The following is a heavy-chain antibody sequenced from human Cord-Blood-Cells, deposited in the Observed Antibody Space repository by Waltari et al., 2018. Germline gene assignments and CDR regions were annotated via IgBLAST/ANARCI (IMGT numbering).Heavy chain of an antibody. V-gene: IGHV4-4*07. D-gene: IGHD3-10*01. CDR2: IYTSGST. J-gene: IGHJ4*02. CDR3: ATNYGSGSYYNDY. Sequence: QVQLQESGPGLVKPSETLSLTCTVSGGSISRYYWGWIRQPAGKGLEWIGRIYTSGSTNYNPSLKSRVTMSVDTSKNQFSLKLSSVTAADTAVYYCATNYGSGSYYNDYWGQGTLVTVSS. CDR1: GGSISRYY.